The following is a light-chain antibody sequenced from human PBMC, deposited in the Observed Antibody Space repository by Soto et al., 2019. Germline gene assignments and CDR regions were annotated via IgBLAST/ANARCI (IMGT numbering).Light chain of an antibody. CDR1: QSVSSY. V-gene: IGKV3-11*01. Sequence: EIVLTQSPATLSLSPGERATLSCRASQSVSSYLAWYQQKPGQAPRLLIYDASNRATGIPARFSGSGSGTDFTLLISSLEAEDFAVYYCQQRSNWPPYTFGQGTKLEIK. CDR2: DAS. CDR3: QQRSNWPPYT. J-gene: IGKJ2*01.